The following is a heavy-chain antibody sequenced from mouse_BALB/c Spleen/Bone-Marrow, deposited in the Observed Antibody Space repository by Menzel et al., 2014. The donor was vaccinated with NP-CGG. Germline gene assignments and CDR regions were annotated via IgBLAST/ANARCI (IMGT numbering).Heavy chain of an antibody. V-gene: IGHV5-6-3*01. CDR3: ARERDGYFRDAMDY. D-gene: IGHD2-3*01. CDR2: INSNGGST. J-gene: IGHJ4*01. CDR1: GFTFSSYG. Sequence: EVQLVESGGGLVQPGGSLKLSCAASGFTFSSYGMSWVRQTPDKRLGLVATINSNGGSTYYPDSVKGRFTISRDNAKNTLYLQMSSLKSEDTAMYYCARERDGYFRDAMDYWGQGTSVTVSS.